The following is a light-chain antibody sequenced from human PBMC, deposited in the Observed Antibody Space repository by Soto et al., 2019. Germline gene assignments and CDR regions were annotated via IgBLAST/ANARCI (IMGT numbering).Light chain of an antibody. Sequence: DSVLTQSPGTLSLSPGERATLSCRASQSVSTSYLAWYQQTPGQAPRLLIYGASSRATSSPDRFSGCGSGTDFTLTINRQEPEDVSVYYCQRYGSSPSWTFGQGTKVEIK. CDR3: QRYGSSPSWT. CDR2: GAS. CDR1: QSVSTSY. V-gene: IGKV3-20*01. J-gene: IGKJ1*01.